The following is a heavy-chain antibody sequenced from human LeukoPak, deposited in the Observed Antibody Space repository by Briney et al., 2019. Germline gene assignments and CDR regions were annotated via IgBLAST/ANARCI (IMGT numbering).Heavy chain of an antibody. J-gene: IGHJ5*02. CDR1: GFTFSSFG. D-gene: IGHD3-10*01. CDR2: VWYDGSNK. Sequence: PGGSLRFSCAASGFTFSSFGMHWVRQAPGKGLEWVAVVWYDGSNKYYADSVKGRFTISRDNSKNTLYMQMNSLRAEDTAVYHCARDLGYGSGSNWFDPWGQGTLVTVSS. CDR3: ARDLGYGSGSNWFDP. V-gene: IGHV3-33*01.